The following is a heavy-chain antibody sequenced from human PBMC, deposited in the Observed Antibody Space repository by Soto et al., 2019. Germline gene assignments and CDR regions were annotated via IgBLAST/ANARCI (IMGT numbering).Heavy chain of an antibody. D-gene: IGHD3-3*01. Sequence: GGSLRLSCAASGFTFSSYAMHWVRQAPGKGLEWVAVISYDGSNKYYADSVKGRFTISRDNSKNTLYLQMNSLRAEDTAVYYCARESRPSNFWSGYYYYHGMDVWGQGTTVTVSS. CDR3: ARESRPSNFWSGYYYYHGMDV. V-gene: IGHV3-30-3*01. J-gene: IGHJ6*02. CDR2: ISYDGSNK. CDR1: GFTFSSYA.